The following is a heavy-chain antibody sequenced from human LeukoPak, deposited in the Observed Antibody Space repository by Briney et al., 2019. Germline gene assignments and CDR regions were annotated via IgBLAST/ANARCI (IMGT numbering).Heavy chain of an antibody. Sequence: GGSLRLSCAASGFTVSSNYMSWVRQAPGKGLEWVSVIYSGGSTYYADSVKGRFTISRDNSKNTLYLQLNSLRAEDTAVYYCASSYYYDSSGYDYWGQGTLVTVSS. CDR3: ASSYYYDSSGYDY. V-gene: IGHV3-66*01. D-gene: IGHD3-22*01. CDR1: GFTVSSNY. CDR2: IYSGGST. J-gene: IGHJ4*02.